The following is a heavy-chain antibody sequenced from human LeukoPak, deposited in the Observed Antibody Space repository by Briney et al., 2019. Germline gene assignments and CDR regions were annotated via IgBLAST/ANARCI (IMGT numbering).Heavy chain of an antibody. CDR1: GGTFSSYA. V-gene: IGHV1-69*04. Sequence: ASVKVSCKASGGTFSSYAISWVRQAPGQGLEWMGRIIPILGTANYAQKFQGRVTITADKSTSTAYMELSSLRSEDTAVYYCARDLGSAVANYYYGMDVWGQGTTVTVSS. CDR2: IIPILGTA. J-gene: IGHJ6*02. D-gene: IGHD6-19*01. CDR3: ARDLGSAVANYYYGMDV.